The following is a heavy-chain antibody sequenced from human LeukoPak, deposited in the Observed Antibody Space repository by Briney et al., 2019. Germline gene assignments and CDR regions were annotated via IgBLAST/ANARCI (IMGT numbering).Heavy chain of an antibody. J-gene: IGHJ5*02. Sequence: SVKVSCKASGGTFSTYSISWVRQAPGQGLEWMGRIIPIFGTTIYAQESQGRVTMTTDESTSTAYMELSSLRSEDTAVYYCARDNPLHCTGGEYCRLNWFDPWGQGTQVTVSS. CDR3: ARDNPLHCTGGEYCRLNWFDP. V-gene: IGHV1-69*05. D-gene: IGHD2-8*02. CDR1: GGTFSTYS. CDR2: IIPIFGTT.